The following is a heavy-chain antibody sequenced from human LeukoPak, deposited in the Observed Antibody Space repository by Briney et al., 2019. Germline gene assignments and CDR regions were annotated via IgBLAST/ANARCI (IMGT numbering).Heavy chain of an antibody. V-gene: IGHV1-18*01. CDR1: GYTFTSYG. Sequence: ASVKVSCKASGYTFTSYGISWVRQAPGQGLEWMGWISAYNGNTNYAQKVQGRVTMTTDTSTRTANMELRSLRSDDTAVYYCARVADSSGPYYFYGMDVWGQGTTVTVSS. D-gene: IGHD3-22*01. J-gene: IGHJ6*02. CDR2: ISAYNGNT. CDR3: ARVADSSGPYYFYGMDV.